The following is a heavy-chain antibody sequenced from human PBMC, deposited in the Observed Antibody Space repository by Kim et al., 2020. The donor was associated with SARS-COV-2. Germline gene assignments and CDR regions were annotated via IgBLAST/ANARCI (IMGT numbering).Heavy chain of an antibody. J-gene: IGHJ3*02. CDR2: IYYSGST. CDR1: GGSISSGGYY. CDR3: ARASYYYGTSKQAFDI. D-gene: IGHD3-22*01. Sequence: SETLSLTCTVSGGSISSGGYYWGWIRQPPGKGLEWIGCIYYSGSTYYNPSLKSRVTISVDTSKNQFSLKLSSVTAADTAVYYCARASYYYGTSKQAFDIWGQGTMVTVSS. V-gene: IGHV4-30-4*01.